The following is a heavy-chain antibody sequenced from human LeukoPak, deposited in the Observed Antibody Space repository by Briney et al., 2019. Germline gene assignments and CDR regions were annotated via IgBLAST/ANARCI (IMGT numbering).Heavy chain of an antibody. V-gene: IGHV4-59*08. D-gene: IGHD5-18*01. CDR3: ARHLRGYSYGPFDY. CDR1: GGSISSYY. J-gene: IGHJ4*02. Sequence: SETLSLTCTVSGGSISSYYWSWIRQPPGKGLEWIGYIYYSGSTNYIPSLTSRVTISVDTSKNQFSMKLTSVTAADTAVYYCARHLRGYSYGPFDYWGQGTLVTVSS. CDR2: IYYSGST.